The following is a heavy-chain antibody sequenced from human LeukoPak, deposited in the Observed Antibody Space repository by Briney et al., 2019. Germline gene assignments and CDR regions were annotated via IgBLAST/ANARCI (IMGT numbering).Heavy chain of an antibody. Sequence: ASVKVSCKASGYTFTSYDINWVRQAPGQGLEWMGWINPNSGGTKYAQKFQGRVTMTRDTSIDTAYMELSRLRSDDTAVYYCAREEGEWFGELFLPFNYWGQGTLVTVSS. J-gene: IGHJ4*02. V-gene: IGHV1-2*02. CDR3: AREEGEWFGELFLPFNY. CDR2: INPNSGGT. CDR1: GYTFTSYD. D-gene: IGHD3-10*01.